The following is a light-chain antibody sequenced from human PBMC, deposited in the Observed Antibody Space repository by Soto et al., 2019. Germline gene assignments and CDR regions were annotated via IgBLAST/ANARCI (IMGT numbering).Light chain of an antibody. J-gene: IGKJ5*01. CDR1: QSVSCN. CDR3: QQYNNWPIT. Sequence: EIVMTQSPATLSVSPGERATLSCRARQSVSCNLAWYQQKPGQAPRLLIYGASTRATGIPARFSGSRSGTEFTLTISSLQSEDFTVYYCQQYNNWPITFGQGTRLEIK. CDR2: GAS. V-gene: IGKV3-15*01.